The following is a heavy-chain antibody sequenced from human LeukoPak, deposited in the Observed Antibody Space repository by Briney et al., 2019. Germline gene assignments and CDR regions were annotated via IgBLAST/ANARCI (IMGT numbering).Heavy chain of an antibody. J-gene: IGHJ6*03. V-gene: IGHV4-34*01. Sequence: PSETLSLTCAVYGGSFSGYYWSWIRQPPGKGLEWIGEINHSGSTNYNPSLKSRVTISVDTSKNQFSLKLSSVTAADTAVYYCARGVTITMVRGVISPPPPYYMDVWGKGTTVTVSS. CDR1: GGSFSGYY. CDR2: INHSGST. D-gene: IGHD3-10*01. CDR3: ARGVTITMVRGVISPPPPYYMDV.